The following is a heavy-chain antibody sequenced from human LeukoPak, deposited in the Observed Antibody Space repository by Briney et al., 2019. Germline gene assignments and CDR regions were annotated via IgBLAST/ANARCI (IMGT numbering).Heavy chain of an antibody. CDR2: IYYSGST. Sequence: SETLSLTCTVSGGSISSGGYYWSWNRQHPGKGLEWIGYIYYSGSTYYNPSLKSRVTISVDTSKNQFSLKLSSVTAADTAVYYCAQSYNWNYYYWGQGTLVTVS. J-gene: IGHJ4*02. D-gene: IGHD1-1*01. CDR3: AQSYNWNYYY. V-gene: IGHV4-31*03. CDR1: GGSISSGGYY.